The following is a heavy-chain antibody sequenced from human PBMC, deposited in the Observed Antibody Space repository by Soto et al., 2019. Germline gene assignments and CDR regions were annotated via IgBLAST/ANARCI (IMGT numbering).Heavy chain of an antibody. CDR3: ARRPYYYDSSGYYLNWFDP. V-gene: IGHV4-39*01. D-gene: IGHD3-22*01. J-gene: IGHJ5*02. CDR2: IYYSGST. Sequence: PSLPRPVSWCPISNSIYYRGLIRQPPGKGLEWIGSIYYSGSTYYNPSLKSRVTISVDTSKNQFSLKLSSVTAADTAVYYCARRPYYYDSSGYYLNWFDPWGQGTLVTVSS. CDR1: WCPISNSIYY.